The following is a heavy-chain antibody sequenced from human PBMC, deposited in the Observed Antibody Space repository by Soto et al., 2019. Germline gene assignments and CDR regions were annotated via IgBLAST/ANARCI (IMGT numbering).Heavy chain of an antibody. D-gene: IGHD3-10*01. V-gene: IGHV3-30-3*01. Sequence: GGSLRLSCAASGFTFSSYAMHWVRQAPGKGLEWVAVISYDGSNKYYADSVKGRFTISRDNSKNTLYLQMNSLRAEDTAVYYCASLNGSGSYYFDYWGQGTLVTVSS. J-gene: IGHJ4*02. CDR1: GFTFSSYA. CDR3: ASLNGSGSYYFDY. CDR2: ISYDGSNK.